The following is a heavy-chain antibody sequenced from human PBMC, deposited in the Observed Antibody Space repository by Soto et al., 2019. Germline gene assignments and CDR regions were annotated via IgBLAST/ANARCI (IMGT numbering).Heavy chain of an antibody. CDR3: AKDLRSVVPAAISAAFDI. CDR1: GFTFDDYA. V-gene: IGHV3-9*01. CDR2: ISWNSGSI. Sequence: PGGSLRLSCAASGFTFDDYAMHWVRQAPGKGLEWVSGISWNSGSIGYADSVKGRFTISRDNAKNSLYLQMNSLRAEDTALYYCAKDLRSVVPAAISAAFDIWGQGTMVTVSS. D-gene: IGHD2-2*01. J-gene: IGHJ3*02.